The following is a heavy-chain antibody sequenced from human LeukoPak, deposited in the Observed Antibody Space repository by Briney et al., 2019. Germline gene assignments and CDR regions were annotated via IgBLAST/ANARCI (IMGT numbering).Heavy chain of an antibody. CDR1: GDLISIFY. CDR2: IYYSGST. Sequence: SETLSLTCTVSGDLISIFYWRWIRQPPGKGLEWIGYIYYSGSTNYNPSLTSRVTISVDTSKNQFSLKLSSVTAADTAVYYCAIGGAAFNRWGRGTLVTVSS. J-gene: IGHJ2*01. V-gene: IGHV4-59*01. D-gene: IGHD5-12*01. CDR3: AIGGAAFNR.